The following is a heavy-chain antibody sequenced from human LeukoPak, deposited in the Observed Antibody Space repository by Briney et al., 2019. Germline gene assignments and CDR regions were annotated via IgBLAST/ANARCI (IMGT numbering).Heavy chain of an antibody. CDR1: GFSFSDYG. J-gene: IGHJ6*03. Sequence: PGGSLRLSCAASGFSFSDYGVHWVRQAPGKGLEWLAFIRFDGTTKYYADSVKGRLTIFRDTSKNMLHLQMNSLRAEDTGVYYCAKVGYHDSSGHYYYMDVWGKGTTVTVSS. V-gene: IGHV3-30*02. CDR3: AKVGYHDSSGHYYYMDV. CDR2: IRFDGTTK. D-gene: IGHD3-22*01.